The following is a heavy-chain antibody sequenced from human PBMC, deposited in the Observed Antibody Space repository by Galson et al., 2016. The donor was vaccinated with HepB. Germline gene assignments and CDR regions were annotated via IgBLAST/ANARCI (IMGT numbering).Heavy chain of an antibody. J-gene: IGHJ4*02. CDR2: INPYSGNT. Sequence: SVKVSCKASTYTFTSYSIFWVRQAPGQGLEWMGWINPYSGNTDPAQKFLGRVTITTDTSTSTAYMELRTLRSDDTAVYYCARGTRDSGYGVWGQGTLVTVSS. D-gene: IGHD5-12*01. CDR3: ARGTRDSGYGV. CDR1: TYTFTSYS. V-gene: IGHV1-18*04.